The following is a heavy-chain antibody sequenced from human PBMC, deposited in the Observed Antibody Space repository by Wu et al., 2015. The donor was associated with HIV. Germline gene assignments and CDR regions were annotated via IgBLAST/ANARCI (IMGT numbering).Heavy chain of an antibody. J-gene: IGHJ4*02. CDR2: INPNSGVT. CDR3: ARDKRGYDVFTGYYIYFDY. D-gene: IGHD3-9*01. Sequence: QVQLVQSGAEVKKPGASMKVSCKASGYTFNDYYIQWVRQAPGQGLEWMGWINPNSGVTNYAQNFEDRVTMTRDTSITTAYMELSSLRSDDTAVYYCARDKRGYDVFTGYYIYFDYWGQGTLVTVSS. CDR1: GYTFNDYY. V-gene: IGHV1-2*02.